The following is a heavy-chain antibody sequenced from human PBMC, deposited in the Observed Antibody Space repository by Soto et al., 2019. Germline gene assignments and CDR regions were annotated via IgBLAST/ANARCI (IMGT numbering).Heavy chain of an antibody. V-gene: IGHV4-34*01. J-gene: IGHJ5*02. D-gene: IGHD6-25*01. Sequence: QVQLQQWGAGLLKPSETLSLTCAVYGGSFSGYYWSWIRQPPGKGLEWIGEINHSGSTNYNPSLKSRVTVSVDTSKSQFSLKLCSVTAADTAVYYCARRSAAGPWGQGTLVTASS. CDR1: GGSFSGYY. CDR3: ARRSAAGP. CDR2: INHSGST.